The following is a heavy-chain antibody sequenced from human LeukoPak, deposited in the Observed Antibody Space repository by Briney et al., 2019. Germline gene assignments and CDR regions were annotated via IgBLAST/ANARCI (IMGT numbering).Heavy chain of an antibody. CDR3: ATPSLTYYYDSSGSRGYAFDI. J-gene: IGHJ3*02. V-gene: IGHV1-69*05. CDR1: GGPFNSYA. Sequence: ASVKVSCKASGGPFNSYAISWVRQAPGQGLEWMGGIIPIFGTANYAQKFQGRVTITTDESTSTAYMELSSLRSEDTAVYYCATPSLTYYYDSSGSRGYAFDIWGQGTMVTVSS. D-gene: IGHD3-22*01. CDR2: IIPIFGTA.